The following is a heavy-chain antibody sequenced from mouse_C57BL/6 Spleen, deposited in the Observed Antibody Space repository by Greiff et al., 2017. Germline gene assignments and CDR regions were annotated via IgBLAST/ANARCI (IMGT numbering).Heavy chain of an antibody. V-gene: IGHV1-80*01. J-gene: IGHJ2*01. CDR3: ARDGPLLRYFDY. Sequence: VQLQQSGAELVKPGASVKISCKASGYAFSSYWMNWVKQRPGKGLEWIGQIYPGDGDTNYNGKFKGKATLTADKSSSTAYRQLSSLTSEDSAVYFCARDGPLLRYFDYWGQGTTLTVSS. CDR2: IYPGDGDT. D-gene: IGHD1-1*01. CDR1: GYAFSSYW.